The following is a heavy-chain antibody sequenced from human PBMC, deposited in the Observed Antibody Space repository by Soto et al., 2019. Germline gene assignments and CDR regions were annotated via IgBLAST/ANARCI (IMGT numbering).Heavy chain of an antibody. CDR1: GGSISSGGYY. V-gene: IGHV4-31*03. CDR2: IYYSGGT. CDR3: ARFVDTGYYFDY. D-gene: IGHD5-18*01. Sequence: PSETLSLTCTVSGGSISSGGYYWSWIRQHPGKGLEWIGYIYYSGGTYYNPSLKSRVTISVDTSKNQFSLRLSSVTAADTAVYYCARFVDTGYYFDYWGQGTLVTVSS. J-gene: IGHJ4*02.